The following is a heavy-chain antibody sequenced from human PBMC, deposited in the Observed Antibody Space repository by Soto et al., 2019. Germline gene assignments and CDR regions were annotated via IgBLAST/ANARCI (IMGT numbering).Heavy chain of an antibody. CDR1: GGSVSSGSYY. CDR3: ARERHTEDYGDYDYLPTVDV. J-gene: IGHJ6*02. CDR2: IYYSGST. V-gene: IGHV4-61*01. Sequence: QVQLQESGPGLVKPSETLSLTCTVSGGSVSSGSYYWSWIRQPPGKGLEWIGYIYYSGSTNYNPSLKSRVTIAVDTSKNQFSLKLSSVTAADTAVYYCARERHTEDYGDYDYLPTVDVWGQGTTVTVSS. D-gene: IGHD4-17*01.